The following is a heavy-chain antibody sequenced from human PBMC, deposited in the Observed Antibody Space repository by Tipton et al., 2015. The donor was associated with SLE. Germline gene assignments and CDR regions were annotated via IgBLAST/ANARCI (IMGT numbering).Heavy chain of an antibody. D-gene: IGHD6-13*01. Sequence: LRLSCTVSGGSTSSYYWSWIRQPPGKGLEWIGYIYYSGSTNYNPSLKSRVTISVDTSKNQFSLKLSSVTAADTAVYYCARQGQQLVRPYYYGMDVWGQGTTVTVSS. CDR1: GGSTSSYY. CDR2: IYYSGST. V-gene: IGHV4-59*08. CDR3: ARQGQQLVRPYYYGMDV. J-gene: IGHJ6*02.